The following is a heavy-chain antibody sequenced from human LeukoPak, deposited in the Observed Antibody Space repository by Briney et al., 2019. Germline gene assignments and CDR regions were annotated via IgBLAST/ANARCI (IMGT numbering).Heavy chain of an antibody. V-gene: IGHV1-2*02. Sequence: GASVKVSCKASGYTFTGYYMHWVRQAPGQGLEWMGWINPNSGGTNYAQKFQGRVTITADESTSTAYMELSSLRSEDTAVYYCARDYYDSSGYTNWFDPWGQGTLVTVSS. CDR2: INPNSGGT. CDR3: ARDYYDSSGYTNWFDP. J-gene: IGHJ5*02. D-gene: IGHD3-22*01. CDR1: GYTFTGYY.